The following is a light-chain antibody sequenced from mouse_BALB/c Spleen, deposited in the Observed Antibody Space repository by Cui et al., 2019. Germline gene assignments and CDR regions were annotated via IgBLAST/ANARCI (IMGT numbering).Light chain of an antibody. CDR2: NAK. CDR3: QHHYGSHPYT. V-gene: IGKV12-44*01. J-gene: IGKJ2*01. Sequence: DIQMTQSPASLSASVGETVTITCRTSSNIYGYLAWYQQKQAKSPPHLVYNAKTFAEGGASRFSRSRAGAKFSLKINSMQHEDFGSYYCQHHYGSHPYTFGGGTKLEIK. CDR1: SNIYGY.